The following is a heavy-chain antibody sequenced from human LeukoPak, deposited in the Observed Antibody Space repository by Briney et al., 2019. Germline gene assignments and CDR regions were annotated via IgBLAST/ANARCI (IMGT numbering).Heavy chain of an antibody. D-gene: IGHD3-10*01. CDR1: GGSFSGYY. V-gene: IGHV4-34*01. CDR3: ARGAPVLLWFGESDNWFDP. CDR2: INHSGST. J-gene: IGHJ5*02. Sequence: SETLSLTCAVYGGSFSGYYWSWIRQPPGKGLEWIGEINHSGSTNYNPSLKSRVTISVDTSKNQFSLKLSSVTAADTAVYYCARGAPVLLWFGESDNWFDPWGQGTLVTVSS.